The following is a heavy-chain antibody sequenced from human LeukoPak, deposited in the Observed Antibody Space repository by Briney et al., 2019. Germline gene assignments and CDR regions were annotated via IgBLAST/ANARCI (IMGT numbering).Heavy chain of an antibody. Sequence: GASVKVSCKASGYTFTSYYMHWVRQAPGQGLEWMGIINPSGGSTSYAQKFQGRVTMTRDTSTSTVYMELSSLRSEDTAVYYCAGGNLRYFDWLGPGYWGQGTLVTVSS. CDR3: AGGNLRYFDWLGPGY. V-gene: IGHV1-46*01. CDR1: GYTFTSYY. D-gene: IGHD3-9*01. CDR2: INPSGGST. J-gene: IGHJ4*02.